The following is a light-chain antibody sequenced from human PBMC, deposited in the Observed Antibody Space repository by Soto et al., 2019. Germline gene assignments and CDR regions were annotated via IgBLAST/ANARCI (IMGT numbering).Light chain of an antibody. CDR2: KAS. CDR1: RSITDY. J-gene: IGKJ4*01. CDR3: QQYNSYSALT. V-gene: IGKV1-5*03. Sequence: DIQMTQSPSSLSASVGDRVTIAFRARRSITDYLNLYQQQPGKAPKLLIYKASSLESGVPSRFSGSGSGTEFTLTISSLQPDDFATYYCQQYNSYSALTFGGGTKVDI.